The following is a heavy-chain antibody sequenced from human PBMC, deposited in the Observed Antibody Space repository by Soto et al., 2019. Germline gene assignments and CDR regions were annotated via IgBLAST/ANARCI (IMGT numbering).Heavy chain of an antibody. Sequence: EVQLLESGGGLVQPGGSLRLSCAASGFTFSSYAMSWVRQAPGKGLEWVSAISGSGGSTYYADSVKGRFTISRDNSKNTRYLQMNSLRAEDTAVYYCAKGPWIQLWQNYFDYWGQGTLVTVSS. CDR3: AKGPWIQLWQNYFDY. D-gene: IGHD5-18*01. CDR2: ISGSGGST. J-gene: IGHJ4*02. CDR1: GFTFSSYA. V-gene: IGHV3-23*01.